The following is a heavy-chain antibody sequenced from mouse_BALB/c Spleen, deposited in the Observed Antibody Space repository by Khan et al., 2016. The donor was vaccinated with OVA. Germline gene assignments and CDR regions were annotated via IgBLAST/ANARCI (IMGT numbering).Heavy chain of an antibody. CDR2: INPYNGVS. D-gene: IGHD1-2*01. CDR3: ARSGYGGFAY. J-gene: IGHJ3*01. Sequence: VQLQQSGPELVKPGDSMKISCKASGYSFTDYTLNWVKQSHGKTLEWIGLINPYNGVSNYNQKFKDKATLTVDKSSSTAYMELFSLTSEDSAVYYCARSGYGGFAYWGQGTLLTVST. CDR1: GYSFTDYT. V-gene: IGHV1-18*01.